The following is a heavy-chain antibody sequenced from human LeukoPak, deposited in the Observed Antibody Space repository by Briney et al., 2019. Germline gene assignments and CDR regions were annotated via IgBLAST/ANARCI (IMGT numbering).Heavy chain of an antibody. CDR3: ARLDVDSDFYYFMDV. CDR1: GGSMNYY. CDR2: IYHSGHT. Sequence: SETLSLTCTVSGGSMNYYWSWVRQPLRKGLEWIGYIYHSGHTYYNPSFQSRVSISLDTSNNRFSLKLASVTAADTAVYYCARLDVDSDFYYFMDVWGKGTTVAVSS. J-gene: IGHJ6*03. V-gene: IGHV4-59*01. D-gene: IGHD5-12*01.